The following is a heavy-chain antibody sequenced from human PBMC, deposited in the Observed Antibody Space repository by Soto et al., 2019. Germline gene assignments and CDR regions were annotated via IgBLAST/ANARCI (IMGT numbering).Heavy chain of an antibody. CDR1: GGTFSSYA. CDR3: ARGEVPPHSSGCSCGSDY. V-gene: IGHV1-69*01. J-gene: IGHJ4*02. Sequence: QVQLVQSGAEVKKPGSSVKVSCKASGGTFSSYAISWVRQAPGQGLEWMGGIIPIFGTANYAQKFQGRVTSAADESTSTAYMELSSLRSEDTAMYYCARGEVPPHSSGCSCGSDYWGQGTLVTVSS. D-gene: IGHD3-22*01. CDR2: IIPIFGTA.